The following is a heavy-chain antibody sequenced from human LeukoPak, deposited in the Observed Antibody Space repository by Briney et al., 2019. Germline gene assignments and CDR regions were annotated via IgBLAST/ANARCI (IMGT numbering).Heavy chain of an antibody. V-gene: IGHV1-24*01. CDR2: FDPEDGET. Sequence: ASVKVSCKVSGYTLTELSMHLVRQAPGKGLEWMGGFDPEDGETIYAQKFQGRVTMTEDTSTDTAYMELSSLRSEDTAVYYCATGRQAQLWFRLGYFDYWGQGTLVTVSS. CDR3: ATGRQAQLWFRLGYFDY. D-gene: IGHD5-18*01. CDR1: GYTLTELS. J-gene: IGHJ4*02.